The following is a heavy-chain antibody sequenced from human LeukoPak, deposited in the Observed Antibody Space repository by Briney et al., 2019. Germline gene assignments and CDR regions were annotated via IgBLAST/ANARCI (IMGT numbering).Heavy chain of an antibody. CDR1: GFTVSSNY. J-gene: IGHJ4*02. V-gene: IGHV3-53*01. Sequence: GGSLRLSCAASGFTVSSNYMSWVRQAPGKGLEWVSVIYSGGSTYYADSVKGRFTIPRDNSKNTLYLQMNSLRAEDTAVYYCAREVQWLVPDYWGQGTLVTVSS. CDR2: IYSGGST. CDR3: AREVQWLVPDY. D-gene: IGHD6-19*01.